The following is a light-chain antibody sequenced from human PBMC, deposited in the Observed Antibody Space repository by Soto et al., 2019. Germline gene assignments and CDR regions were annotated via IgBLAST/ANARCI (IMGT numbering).Light chain of an antibody. Sequence: DIVMTQSPLSLPVTPGEPASISCRSSQSLLHSNGYNYLDWYLQKPGQSPQLLIYLGSNRASGVPDRFSGRGSGTDFTLKISRVEAEDVGVYYCMQALQTPLDFGGGTKVEIK. CDR2: LGS. CDR1: QSLLHSNGYNY. CDR3: MQALQTPLD. J-gene: IGKJ4*01. V-gene: IGKV2-28*01.